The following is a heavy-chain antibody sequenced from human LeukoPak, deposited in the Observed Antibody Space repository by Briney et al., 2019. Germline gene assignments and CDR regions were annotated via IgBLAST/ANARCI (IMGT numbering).Heavy chain of an antibody. J-gene: IGHJ6*03. D-gene: IGHD3-3*01. CDR3: ARGGTTYYDFWSGYYTNYYYYYYMDV. CDR1: GGSISSGSYY. CDR2: IYTSGST. V-gene: IGHV4-61*02. Sequence: SETLSLTCTVSGGSISSGSYYWSWIRQPAGKGLEWIGRIYTSGSTNYNPSLKSRVTISVDTSKNQFSLKLSSVTAADTAVYYCARGGTTYYDFWSGYYTNYYYYYYMDVWGKGTTVTVSS.